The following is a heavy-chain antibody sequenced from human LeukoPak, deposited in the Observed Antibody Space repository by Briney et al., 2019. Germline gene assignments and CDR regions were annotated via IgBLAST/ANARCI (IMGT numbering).Heavy chain of an antibody. CDR1: GFTFSSYS. CDR3: ASQYCSSTSCYVGLVGY. CDR2: ISSSSSYI. J-gene: IGHJ4*02. D-gene: IGHD2-2*01. Sequence: GGSLRLSCAASGFTFSSYSKNWVRQAPGKGLEWVSSISSSSSYIYYADSVKGRFTISRDNAKNSLYLQMNSLRAEDTAVYYCASQYCSSTSCYVGLVGYWGQGTLVTVSS. V-gene: IGHV3-21*01.